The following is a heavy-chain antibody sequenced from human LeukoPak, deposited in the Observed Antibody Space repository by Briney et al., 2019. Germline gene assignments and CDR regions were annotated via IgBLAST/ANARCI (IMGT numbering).Heavy chain of an antibody. D-gene: IGHD5-24*01. Sequence: QSGGSLRLSCTASEFTVSRNYMLWVRQAPGKGLEWVSLIFSNGDTHYADSVKGRFTISRDTSKNTVSPQMNSLRVEDTAMYYCTRDQMNYWGQGTLVTVSS. CDR3: TRDQMNY. V-gene: IGHV3-53*01. CDR2: IFSNGDT. J-gene: IGHJ4*02. CDR1: EFTVSRNY.